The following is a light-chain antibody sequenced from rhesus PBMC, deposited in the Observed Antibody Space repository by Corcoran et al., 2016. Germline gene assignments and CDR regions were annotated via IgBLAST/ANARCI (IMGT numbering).Light chain of an antibody. V-gene: IGKV1-69*01. CDR1: QGISNW. J-gene: IGKJ3*01. CDR2: RAS. Sequence: DIQMTQSPSSLSAAVGDRVTITCRASQGISNWLAWYQQKPGKAPKLLIYRASNLETGVPSRFSGSGSGTDFTLTISSLQPEDIATYYCQQHDHSPFTFGPGTKLDIK. CDR3: QQHDHSPFT.